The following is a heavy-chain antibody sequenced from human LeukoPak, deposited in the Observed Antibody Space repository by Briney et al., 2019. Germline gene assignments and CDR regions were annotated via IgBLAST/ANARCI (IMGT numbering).Heavy chain of an antibody. CDR3: ARAKYDRLGG. CDR1: GGSFSGYY. Sequence: PSETLSLTCAVYGGSFSGYYWSWIRQPPGKGLEWIGEINHSGSTNYNPSLKSRVTISVDTSKNQFSLKLSSVTAADTAVYYCARAKYDRLGGWGQGTLVTVSS. J-gene: IGHJ4*02. V-gene: IGHV4-34*01. D-gene: IGHD2/OR15-2a*01. CDR2: INHSGST.